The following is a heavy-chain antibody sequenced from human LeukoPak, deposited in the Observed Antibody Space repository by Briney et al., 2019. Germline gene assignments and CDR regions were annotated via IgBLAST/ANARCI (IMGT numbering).Heavy chain of an antibody. CDR2: FDPEDGET. D-gene: IGHD2-21*02. Sequence: GASVKVSCKVSGYTLTELSMHWVRQAPGKGLEWMGGFDPEDGETIYAQKFQGRVTMTEDTSTDTAYMELSSLRSEDTAVYYCAREAYCGGDCYEVYGMDVWGQGTTVTVSS. V-gene: IGHV1-24*01. CDR3: AREAYCGGDCYEVYGMDV. J-gene: IGHJ6*02. CDR1: GYTLTELS.